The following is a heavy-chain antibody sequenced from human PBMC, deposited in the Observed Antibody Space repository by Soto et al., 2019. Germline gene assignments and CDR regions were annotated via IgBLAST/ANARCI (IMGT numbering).Heavy chain of an antibody. CDR3: ARGNNYMDV. CDR2: MNPNSGNT. J-gene: IGHJ6*03. Sequence: ASVKVSCKASGYTFTSYDINWVRQATGQGLEWMGWMNPNSGNTGYAQKYQGRVNMTRNTSISTAYMELISLISEDTAVYYCARGNNYMDVWGKGTTVTVSS. CDR1: GYTFTSYD. V-gene: IGHV1-8*01.